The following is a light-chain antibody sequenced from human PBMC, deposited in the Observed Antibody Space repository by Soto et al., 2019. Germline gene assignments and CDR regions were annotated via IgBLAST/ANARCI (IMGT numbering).Light chain of an antibody. CDR1: QSVSSN. J-gene: IGKJ1*01. V-gene: IGKV3-15*01. CDR3: QHYNNCPRT. CDR2: GAS. Sequence: EIVMTQSPATLSVSPGERATLSCRASQSVSSNLAWYQQKPGQAPRLLIYGASTRATGIPARFSGSGSGAEFPLTISSLQSEDFAVYSCQHYNNCPRTLCQGTKVEIK.